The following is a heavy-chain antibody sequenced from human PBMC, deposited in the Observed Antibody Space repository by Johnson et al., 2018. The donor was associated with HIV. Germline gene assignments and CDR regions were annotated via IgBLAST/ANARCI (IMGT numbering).Heavy chain of an antibody. CDR1: GFTFSSYG. CDR2: IRYDGSNK. J-gene: IGHJ3*02. CDR3: ARGLTGDDAFDI. D-gene: IGHD7-27*01. V-gene: IGHV3-30*02. Sequence: QVQLVESGGGVVRPGGSLRLSCAASGFTFSSYGMHWVRQAPGKGLEWVAFIRYDGSNKYYAGSVTARFTISRDNSKNTLYLQMNSLRAEDTAVYYCARGLTGDDAFDIWGQGTMVTVSS.